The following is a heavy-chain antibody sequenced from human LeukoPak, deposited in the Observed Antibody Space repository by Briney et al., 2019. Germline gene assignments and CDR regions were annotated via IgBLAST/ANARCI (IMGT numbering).Heavy chain of an antibody. CDR1: GFTFGSYA. D-gene: IGHD3-10*01. CDR2: ISGSGGST. CDR3: AKVLRGVITRVLYYFDY. V-gene: IGHV3-23*01. J-gene: IGHJ4*02. Sequence: GESLRLSCAASGFTFGSYAMSWVRPAPGKVLGWVSSISGSGGSTYYADSVKGRFTISRDNSKNTLYLQMNSLRAEDTAVYYCAKVLRGVITRVLYYFDYWGQGTLVTVSS.